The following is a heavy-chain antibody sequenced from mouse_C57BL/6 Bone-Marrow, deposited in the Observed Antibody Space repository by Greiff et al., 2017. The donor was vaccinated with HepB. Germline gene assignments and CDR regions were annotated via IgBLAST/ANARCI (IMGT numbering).Heavy chain of an antibody. CDR2: IEPETGGT. CDR1: GYTFTDYE. Sequence: VQLQESGAELVRPGASVTLSCKASGYTFTDYEMHWVKQTPVHGLEWIGAIEPETGGTAYNQKFKGTAILTADKSSSTAYMEIRSLTSEDSAVYYCTREEAYSNYEGFDYWGQGTTLTVSS. D-gene: IGHD2-5*01. J-gene: IGHJ2*01. V-gene: IGHV1-15*01. CDR3: TREEAYSNYEGFDY.